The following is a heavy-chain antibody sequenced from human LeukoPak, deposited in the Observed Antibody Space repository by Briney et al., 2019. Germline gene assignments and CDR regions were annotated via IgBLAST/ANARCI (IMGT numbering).Heavy chain of an antibody. Sequence: PGGSLRLSWATSGFTFSNAWMNWVRQAPGKGLEWVGRIRSNSDGGTIDYAAPVKGRFTLSRDDSKTTLYLQMNSLRTEDTAVYYCATDFYDSTWGQGTLVTVSS. V-gene: IGHV3-15*07. J-gene: IGHJ5*02. D-gene: IGHD3-22*01. CDR1: GFTFSNAW. CDR3: ATDFYDST. CDR2: IRSNSDGGTI.